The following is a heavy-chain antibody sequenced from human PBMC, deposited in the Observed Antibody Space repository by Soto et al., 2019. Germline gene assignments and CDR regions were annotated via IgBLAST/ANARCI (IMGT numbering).Heavy chain of an antibody. J-gene: IGHJ4*02. CDR1: GGSISSGGYC. Sequence: PSETLSLTCAVSGGSISSGGYCWSWLRQPPGKGLEWIGYIYYSGSTNYNPSLKSRVTISVDTSKNQFSLKLSSVTAADTAVYYCARDPTSGSYFDYWGQGTLVTVSS. D-gene: IGHD1-26*01. CDR2: IYYSGST. V-gene: IGHV4-61*08. CDR3: ARDPTSGSYFDY.